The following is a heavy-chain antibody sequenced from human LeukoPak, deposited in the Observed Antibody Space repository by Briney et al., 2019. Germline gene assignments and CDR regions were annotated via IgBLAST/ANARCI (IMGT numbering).Heavy chain of an antibody. CDR1: GFTFSSYA. J-gene: IGHJ4*02. V-gene: IGHV3-30*04. Sequence: GRSLRLSCAASGFTFSSYAMHWVRQAPGKGLEWVAVISYDGSNKYYADSVKGRFTISRDNAKNTLYLQMNSLRAEDTAVYYCANMCSSTSCYFDYWGQGTLVTVSS. D-gene: IGHD2-2*01. CDR3: ANMCSSTSCYFDY. CDR2: ISYDGSNK.